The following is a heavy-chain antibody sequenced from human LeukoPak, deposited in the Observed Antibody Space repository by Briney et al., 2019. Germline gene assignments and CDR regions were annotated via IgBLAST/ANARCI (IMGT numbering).Heavy chain of an antibody. V-gene: IGHV4-4*02. CDR1: GGSISSSNW. Sequence: PSGTLSLTCAVSGGSISSSNWWSWVRQPPGKGLEWIGEIYHSGSTNYNPSLKSRVTISVDKSKNQFSLKLSSVTAADTAVYYCARRFSGFAADYFDYWGQGTLVTVSS. D-gene: IGHD6-13*01. CDR2: IYHSGST. J-gene: IGHJ4*02. CDR3: ARRFSGFAADYFDY.